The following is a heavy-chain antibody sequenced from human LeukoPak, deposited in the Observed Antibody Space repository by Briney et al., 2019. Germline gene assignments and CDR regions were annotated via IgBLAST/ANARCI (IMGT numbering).Heavy chain of an antibody. Sequence: PSETLSLTCTVSGGSISSSSYYWGWIRQPPGKGLEWIGCISYTGGTNYTPSLKSRVTISLDTSKNQFSLKLNSVTAADTALYYCAGSGGFTSPQNYWGQGTLVTV. D-gene: IGHD3-16*01. CDR2: ISYTGGT. CDR3: AGSGGFTSPQNY. V-gene: IGHV4-61*05. CDR1: GGSISSSSYY. J-gene: IGHJ4*02.